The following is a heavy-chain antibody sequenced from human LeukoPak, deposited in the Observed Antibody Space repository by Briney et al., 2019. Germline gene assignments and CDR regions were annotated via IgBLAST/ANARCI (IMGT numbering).Heavy chain of an antibody. D-gene: IGHD2-2*01. J-gene: IGHJ6*03. V-gene: IGHV4-59*01. CDR2: INYSGST. Sequence: SETLSLTCTVSGPSISSYYWSWIRQPPGKGLEWIGYINYSGSTKYNPSLKSRVTISVDTSKNQFSLKLSSVTPADTAVYYCARVGNIVVGDYYYMDVWGKGTTVTVSS. CDR1: GPSISSYY. CDR3: ARVGNIVVGDYYYMDV.